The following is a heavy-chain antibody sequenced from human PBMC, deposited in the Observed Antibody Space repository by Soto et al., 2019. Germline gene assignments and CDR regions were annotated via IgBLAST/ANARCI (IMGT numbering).Heavy chain of an antibody. CDR3: ARESDSGSYYFDY. Sequence: SATLSLTCAVSGDSINSSHWWNWVRQPPGKWLEWIGQISHSGSTNYNPSLKSRVTISVDTSKNHFSLRMSSVTAADTAVYYCARESDSGSYYFDYWGRGTLVTVSS. D-gene: IGHD3-10*01. V-gene: IGHV4-4*02. CDR2: ISHSGST. CDR1: GDSINSSHW. J-gene: IGHJ4*02.